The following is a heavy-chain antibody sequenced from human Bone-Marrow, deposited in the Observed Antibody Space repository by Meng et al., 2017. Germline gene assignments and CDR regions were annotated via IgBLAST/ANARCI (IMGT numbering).Heavy chain of an antibody. Sequence: ASVKVSCKASGGTFSSYAISWVRQAPGQGLEWMGRINPNSGDTHYAQKFQARVTMTGDTSISTAYMELSGLRSDDTAMYYCARDEDISAAGKLFGDYWGQGTLVTVSS. CDR2: INPNSGDT. V-gene: IGHV1-2*06. J-gene: IGHJ4*02. CDR1: GGTFSSYA. CDR3: ARDEDISAAGKLFGDY. D-gene: IGHD6-25*01.